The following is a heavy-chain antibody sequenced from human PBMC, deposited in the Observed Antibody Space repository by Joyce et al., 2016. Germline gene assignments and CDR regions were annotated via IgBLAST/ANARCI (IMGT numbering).Heavy chain of an antibody. D-gene: IGHD5-18*01. Sequence: QVQLVQSGAEVKKPGASVKVSCKASGYTFTNYYMHWVRQAPGQGLEWMGIINASGGSTSSAQKLQGRVNMTRDKSKSTVYMELSSLRSEDTAVYYCARDTAMATGYYYYGMDVWGQGTTVTVSS. CDR1: GYTFTNYY. CDR2: INASGGST. V-gene: IGHV1-46*01. J-gene: IGHJ6*02. CDR3: ARDTAMATGYYYYGMDV.